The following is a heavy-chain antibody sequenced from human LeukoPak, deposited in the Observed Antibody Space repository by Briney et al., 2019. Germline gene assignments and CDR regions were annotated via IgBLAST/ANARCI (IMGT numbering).Heavy chain of an antibody. Sequence: GGSLRLSCAASGFTFSSYEMNWVRQAPGKGLEWVSSISSSGSTIYYADSVKGRFTISRDNAKNSLYLQMNSLRAEDTAVYYCARGARITMVRGVNFDYWGQGTLVTVSS. J-gene: IGHJ4*02. CDR3: ARGARITMVRGVNFDY. CDR2: ISSSGSTI. CDR1: GFTFSSYE. V-gene: IGHV3-48*03. D-gene: IGHD3-10*01.